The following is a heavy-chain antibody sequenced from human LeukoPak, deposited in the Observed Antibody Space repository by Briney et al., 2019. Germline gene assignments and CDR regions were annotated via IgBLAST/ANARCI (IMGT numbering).Heavy chain of an antibody. D-gene: IGHD2-2*01. Sequence: ASVKVSCKASGYTFTSYYMHWVRQAPRQGLEWMGIINPSGGSTSYAQKFQGRVTMTRDMSTSTVYMELSSLRSEDTAVYYCARGIGPEAFQDIVVVPAAIGYAFDIWGQGTMVTVSS. CDR2: INPSGGST. V-gene: IGHV1-46*01. J-gene: IGHJ3*02. CDR3: ARGIGPEAFQDIVVVPAAIGYAFDI. CDR1: GYTFTSYY.